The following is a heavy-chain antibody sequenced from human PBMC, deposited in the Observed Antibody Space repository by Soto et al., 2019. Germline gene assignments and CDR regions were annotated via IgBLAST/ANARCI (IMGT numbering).Heavy chain of an antibody. CDR1: GGTFSSYA. Sequence: SVKVSCKASGGTFSSYAISWVRQAPGQGLEWMGGIIPIFGTANYAQKFQGRVTITADESTSTAYMELSSLRSEDTAVYYCAREGHSSRGHFDYWGQGTRVAVPS. CDR3: AREGHSSRGHFDY. CDR2: IIPIFGTA. V-gene: IGHV1-69*13. J-gene: IGHJ4*02. D-gene: IGHD6-13*01.